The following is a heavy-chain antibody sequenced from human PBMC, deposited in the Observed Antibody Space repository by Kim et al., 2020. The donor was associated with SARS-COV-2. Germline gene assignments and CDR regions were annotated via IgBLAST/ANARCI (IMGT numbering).Heavy chain of an antibody. Sequence: ADSVKGRFTISRDKAKNSLLLQMNSLRDEDTAVYYCAGRVLPSGGRGGIDYWGRGTLVTVSS. CDR3: AGRVLPSGGRGGIDY. J-gene: IGHJ4*02. D-gene: IGHD3-10*01. V-gene: IGHV3-11*04.